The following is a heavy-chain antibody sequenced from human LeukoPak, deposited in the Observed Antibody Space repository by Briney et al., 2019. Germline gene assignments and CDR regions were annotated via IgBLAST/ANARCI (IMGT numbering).Heavy chain of an antibody. CDR1: GYTFTSYG. J-gene: IGHJ3*02. CDR3: ARGGNRQWLVSGAFDI. V-gene: IGHV1-18*01. Sequence: ASVKVSCKASGYTFTSYGISWVRQAPGQGLEWMGWISAYNGNTNYAQKLRGRVTMTTDTSTSTAYMELRSLRFDDTAVYYCARGGNRQWLVSGAFDIWGQGTMVTVSS. CDR2: ISAYNGNT. D-gene: IGHD6-19*01.